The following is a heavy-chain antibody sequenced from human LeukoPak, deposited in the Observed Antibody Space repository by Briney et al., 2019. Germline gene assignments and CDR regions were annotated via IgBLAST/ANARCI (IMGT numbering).Heavy chain of an antibody. CDR3: ASTPRGGAKLDY. CDR1: GFTFSSYW. Sequence: GGSLRLSCAASGFTFSSYWMHWVRQAPGKGLVWVSRFNSDGSSTSYADSVKGRFTISRDNAKNTLYLQMNSLRAEDTAVYYCASTPRGGAKLDYWGQGTPVTVSS. V-gene: IGHV3-74*01. CDR2: FNSDGSST. D-gene: IGHD1-26*01. J-gene: IGHJ4*02.